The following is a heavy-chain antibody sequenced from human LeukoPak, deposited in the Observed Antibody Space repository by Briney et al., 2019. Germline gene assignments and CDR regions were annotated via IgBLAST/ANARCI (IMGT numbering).Heavy chain of an antibody. J-gene: IGHJ4*02. Sequence: ASAKVSCKASGYTFTSYGISWVRQAPGQGLEWMGGFDPEDGETIYAQKFQGRVTMTEDTSTDTAYMELSSLRSEDTAVYYCATKLRYFDLYYFDYWGQGTLVTVSS. CDR3: ATKLRYFDLYYFDY. V-gene: IGHV1-24*01. D-gene: IGHD3-9*01. CDR1: GYTFTSYG. CDR2: FDPEDGET.